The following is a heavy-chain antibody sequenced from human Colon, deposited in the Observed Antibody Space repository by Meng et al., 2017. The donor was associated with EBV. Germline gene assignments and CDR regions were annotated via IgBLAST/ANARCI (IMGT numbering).Heavy chain of an antibody. J-gene: IGHJ4*02. CDR3: AREKVGWQDC. CDR2: IYHSGGT. Sequence: QMQLQESGPGLVKPSXXXSLTCTVSGGSISISTWWSWVRQPPGQGLGWIGEIYHSGGTNYNPSLRGRVTISLDKSKNQFSLTLRSVTAADTAVYYCAREKVGWQDCWGQGTLVTVSS. CDR1: GGSISISTW. D-gene: IGHD1-26*01. V-gene: IGHV4-4*02.